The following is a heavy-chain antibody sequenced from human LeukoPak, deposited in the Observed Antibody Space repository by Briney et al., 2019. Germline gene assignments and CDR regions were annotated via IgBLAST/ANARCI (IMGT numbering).Heavy chain of an antibody. J-gene: IGHJ4*02. CDR3: ATPSRYYGSGSFAPFDS. CDR1: GYTFTNYW. Sequence: GESLKISCKGSGYTFTNYWIGWVRQMPGKGLDWMGIIYPGDSDTRYSPSFEGQVTISADKSISTAYVEWSSLKASDTAMYYCATPSRYYGSGSFAPFDSWGQGTLVTVSS. V-gene: IGHV5-51*01. CDR2: IYPGDSDT. D-gene: IGHD3-10*01.